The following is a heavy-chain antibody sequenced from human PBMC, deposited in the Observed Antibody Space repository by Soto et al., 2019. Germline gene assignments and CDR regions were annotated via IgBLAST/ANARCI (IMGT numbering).Heavy chain of an antibody. CDR3: ARGALTVYNV. CDR1: RYTFLSYG. J-gene: IGHJ6*02. CDR2: ISAYNGNT. D-gene: IGHD1-20*01. Sequence: SAKGSCKASRYTFLSYGITWVRQAPGQGLEWMGWISAYNGNTNYAQKLQGRVTMTKDTSTSTAYMELRSLRSDDTAVYYCARGALTVYNVWGQGTTVTASS. V-gene: IGHV1-18*01.